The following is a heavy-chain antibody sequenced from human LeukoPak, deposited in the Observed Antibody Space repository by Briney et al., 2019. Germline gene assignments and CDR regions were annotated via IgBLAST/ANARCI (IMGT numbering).Heavy chain of an antibody. V-gene: IGHV4-4*02. D-gene: IGHD3-10*01. CDR1: GGSISTSNW. CDR3: ARDGGGSGSYYKIVGDAFDI. Sequence: SETLSLTCAVSGGSISTSNWWNWVRQPPGKGLEWIGEIYHSGTANYNPSLESRVTILVDRSKNQFSLKLTSVTAADTAVYYCARDGGGSGSYYKIVGDAFDIWGQGTMVTVSS. J-gene: IGHJ3*02. CDR2: IYHSGTA.